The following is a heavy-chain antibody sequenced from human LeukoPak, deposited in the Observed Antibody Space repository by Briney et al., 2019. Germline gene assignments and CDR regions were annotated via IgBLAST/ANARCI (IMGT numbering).Heavy chain of an antibody. CDR2: ISSSSSYI. CDR3: AMGVGATDDY. J-gene: IGHJ4*02. CDR1: GFTFSSYS. V-gene: IGHV3-21*01. Sequence: GGSLRLSCAASGFTFSSYSMNWVRQAAGKGLEWVSSISSSSSYIYYADSMKGRFTISTDNAKHSIYLQMNSLRAEDTAVYYCAMGVGATDDYWGQGTLVTVSS. D-gene: IGHD1-26*01.